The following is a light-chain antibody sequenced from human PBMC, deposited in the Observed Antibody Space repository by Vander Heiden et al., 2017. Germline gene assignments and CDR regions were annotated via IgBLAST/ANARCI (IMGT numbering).Light chain of an antibody. J-gene: IGKJ4*01. CDR3: LQYNNYPLT. CDR2: KAS. Sequence: DIQMTQTPATLSASPGDRVTITCRASQTLDSWLAWYQQKPGKAPKLLIYKASTLHTGVPSRFSGSGSGTEFLLTLSSLQPDDSATYFCLQYNNYPLTFGGGTKVE. CDR1: QTLDSW. V-gene: IGKV1-5*03.